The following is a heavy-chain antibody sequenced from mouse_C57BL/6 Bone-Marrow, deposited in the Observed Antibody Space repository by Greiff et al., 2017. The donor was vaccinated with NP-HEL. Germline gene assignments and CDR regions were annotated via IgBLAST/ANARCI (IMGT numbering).Heavy chain of an antibody. CDR3: ARVLPLFAY. V-gene: IGHV5-6*01. J-gene: IGHJ3*01. Sequence: EVKLMESGGDLVKPGGSLKLSCAASGFTFSSYGMSWVRQTPDKRLEWVATISSGGSYTYYPDSVKGRFTISRDNAKNTLYLQMSSLKSEDTAMYYCARVLPLFAYWGQGTLVTVSA. CDR2: ISSGGSYT. D-gene: IGHD2-1*01. CDR1: GFTFSSYG.